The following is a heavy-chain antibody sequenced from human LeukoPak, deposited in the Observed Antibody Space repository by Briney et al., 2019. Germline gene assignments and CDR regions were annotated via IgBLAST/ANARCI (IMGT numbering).Heavy chain of an antibody. J-gene: IGHJ3*02. V-gene: IGHV3-23*01. CDR2: ISNNGGYT. D-gene: IGHD4-17*01. CDR3: AKDPNGDYVGAFDM. CDR1: GFTFSSSA. Sequence: PGGSLRLSCAASGFTFSSSAMSWVRQAPGKGLEWVSAISNNGGYTYYADSVKGRFTISRDNSKNTLYLQMNSLRAEDTAVYYCAKDPNGDYVGAFDMWGPGTMVTVSS.